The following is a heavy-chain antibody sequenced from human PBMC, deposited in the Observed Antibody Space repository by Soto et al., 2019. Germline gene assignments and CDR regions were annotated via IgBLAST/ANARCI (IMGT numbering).Heavy chain of an antibody. CDR1: GYRFGSYA. V-gene: IGHV3-23*01. CDR2: IDGSGGSV. Sequence: GESLGLSGVVSGYRFGSYAMSWVRQAPGQGLEWVSFIDGSGGSVYYADSMKGRFTISRDNSKNTLYLQMNSLRADDTAVYYCSKRTDSGVYDYWGQGTVVTVSS. D-gene: IGHD2-21*02. J-gene: IGHJ4*02. CDR3: SKRTDSGVYDY.